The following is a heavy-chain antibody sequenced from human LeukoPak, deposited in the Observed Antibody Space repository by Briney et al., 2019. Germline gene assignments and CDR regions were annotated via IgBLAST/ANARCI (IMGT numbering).Heavy chain of an antibody. CDR1: GGSISSSSYY. V-gene: IGHV4-39*07. Sequence: SETLSLTCTVSGGSISSSSYYWGWIRQPPGKGLEWIGSIYYSGSTYYNPSLKSRVTISVDTSKNQFSLKLSSVTAADTAVYYCARGQYYYDSGSFDYWGQGTLVTVSS. J-gene: IGHJ4*02. CDR2: IYYSGST. D-gene: IGHD3-22*01. CDR3: ARGQYYYDSGSFDY.